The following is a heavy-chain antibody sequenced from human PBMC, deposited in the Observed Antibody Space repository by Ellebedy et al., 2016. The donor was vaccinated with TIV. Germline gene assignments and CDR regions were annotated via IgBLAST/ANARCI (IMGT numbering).Heavy chain of an antibody. Sequence: MPSETLSLTCAVYGGSFSGYYWSWIRQPPGTGLEWIVEINHSGSTNYNPSLKSRVTISVDTSKNQFSLKLSSVTAADTAVYYCARGVDSSGDSLHFDYWGQGTLVTVSS. V-gene: IGHV4-34*01. CDR3: ARGVDSSGDSLHFDY. CDR2: INHSGST. D-gene: IGHD3-22*01. J-gene: IGHJ4*02. CDR1: GGSFSGYY.